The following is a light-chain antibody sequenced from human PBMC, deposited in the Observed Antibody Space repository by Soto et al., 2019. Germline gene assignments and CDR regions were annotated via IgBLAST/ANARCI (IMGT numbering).Light chain of an antibody. CDR3: QQYSDWPRT. Sequence: EIVLSQSPGTLSLSPGERATLSCRASQSVSSSYLAWYQQKPGQAPRLLIYGASSRATGIPDRFSGSGSGTEFTPTISSLQSEDFAVYYCQQYSDWPRTFGQGTKVDIK. V-gene: IGKV3-20*01. J-gene: IGKJ1*01. CDR2: GAS. CDR1: QSVSSSY.